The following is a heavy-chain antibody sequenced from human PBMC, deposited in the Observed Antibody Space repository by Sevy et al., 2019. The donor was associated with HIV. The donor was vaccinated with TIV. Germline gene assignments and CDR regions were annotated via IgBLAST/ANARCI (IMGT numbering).Heavy chain of an antibody. CDR1: GFTFRKYG. J-gene: IGHJ4*02. Sequence: GGSLRLSCAASGFTFRKYGMHWVRQAPGKGLEWVAGIWWVGSEKYYADSVKGRFTISRDNSEDTMYLQMRSLRADDTAVYYCVRDPQINDIAESGIIHWGQGTLVTVSS. CDR2: IWWVGSEK. D-gene: IGHD6-13*01. V-gene: IGHV3-33*01. CDR3: VRDPQINDIAESGIIH.